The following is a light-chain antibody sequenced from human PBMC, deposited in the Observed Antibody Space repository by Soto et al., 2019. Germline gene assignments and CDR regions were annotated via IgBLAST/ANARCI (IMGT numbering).Light chain of an antibody. CDR2: DAS. J-gene: IGKJ3*01. CDR1: QSISSW. CDR3: QQYNSYL. V-gene: IGKV1-5*01. Sequence: DIQRTQTNSTLSSSVGDRVTITCRASQSISSWLAWYQQKPGKAPKLLIYDASSLQRGVPSRFSGSGSGAEFTLTISSLQPDDFATYYCQQYNSYLFCHGTNVDIK.